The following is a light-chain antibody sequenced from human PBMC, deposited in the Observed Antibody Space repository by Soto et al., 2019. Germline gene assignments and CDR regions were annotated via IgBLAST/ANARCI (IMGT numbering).Light chain of an antibody. CDR2: EAS. CDR1: MRDVGAYNL. V-gene: IGLV2-23*01. Sequence: QSALTQPASVSGSAGQSITISCSGTMRDVGAYNLVSWYQQHPGTAPKLIIYEASKRPSGVPNRFSGSKSGNTASLTISGLHAEDEADYYCCSYGRSVVFGGGTKLTVL. J-gene: IGLJ2*01. CDR3: CSYGRSVV.